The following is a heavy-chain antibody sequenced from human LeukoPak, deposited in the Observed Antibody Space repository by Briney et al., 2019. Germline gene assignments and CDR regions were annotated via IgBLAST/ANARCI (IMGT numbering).Heavy chain of an antibody. J-gene: IGHJ6*02. CDR1: GFILSNYW. CDR2: IKTDGSEK. CDR3: ARDVSVSGMDV. V-gene: IGHV3-7*01. Sequence: GGSLRLSCAASGFILSNYWMSWVRQAPGKGLEWVANIKTDGSEKYYVDSVKGRFTISRDNPKNSLYLQMNSLGAEDTAIYYCARDVSVSGMDVWGQGTTVTVSS. D-gene: IGHD5/OR15-5a*01.